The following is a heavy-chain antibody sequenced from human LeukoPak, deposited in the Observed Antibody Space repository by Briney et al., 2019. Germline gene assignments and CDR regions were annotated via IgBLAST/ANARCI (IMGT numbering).Heavy chain of an antibody. CDR1: GDSVSSNSAV. D-gene: IGHD6-13*01. CDR2: TYYRSKWYN. J-gene: IGHJ4*02. V-gene: IGHV6-1*01. Sequence: SQTLSLTCAISGDSVSSNSAVWNWIRQSPSRGLEWLGRTYYRSKWYNEYAVSVKSRITISPDTSKNQFSLQLNSVTPEDTAVYYCARGGAAAGFDYWGQGTLVTVSS. CDR3: ARGGAAAGFDY.